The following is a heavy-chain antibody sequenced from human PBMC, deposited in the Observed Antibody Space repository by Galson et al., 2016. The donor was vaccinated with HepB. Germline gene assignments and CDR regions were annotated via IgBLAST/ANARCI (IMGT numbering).Heavy chain of an antibody. CDR3: AKERLVRRIFDH. J-gene: IGHJ4*02. Sequence: SLRLSCAASGFTVSSNYMNWVRQAPGKGLEWVASISTRRTTYYSDSVQGRFTISRDNSNNTLYLQMNGLRAEDTAVYYCAKERLVRRIFDHWGQGTLLTVSS. V-gene: IGHV3-53*01. CDR1: GFTVSSNY. CDR2: ISTRRTT. D-gene: IGHD1-1*01.